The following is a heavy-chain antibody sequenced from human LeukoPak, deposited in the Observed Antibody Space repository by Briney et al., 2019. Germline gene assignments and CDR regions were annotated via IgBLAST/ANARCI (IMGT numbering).Heavy chain of an antibody. J-gene: IGHJ4*02. CDR1: GYTFTSYY. D-gene: IGHD3-10*01. V-gene: IGHV1-46*01. CDR3: ARDRKDYYGSGSYYEFDY. Sequence: GASVKVSCKASGYTFTSYYMHWVRQAPGQGLEWMRIINPSGGSTSYAQKFQGRVTMTRDTSTSTVYMELSSLRSEDTAVYYCARDRKDYYGSGSYYEFDYWGQGTLVTVSS. CDR2: INPSGGST.